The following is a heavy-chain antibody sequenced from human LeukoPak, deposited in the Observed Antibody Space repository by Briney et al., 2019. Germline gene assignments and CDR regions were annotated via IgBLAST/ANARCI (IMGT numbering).Heavy chain of an antibody. V-gene: IGHV3-23*01. D-gene: IGHD4-17*01. Sequence: PGGSLRLSCAASGFTFSSYAMSWVRQAPGKGLEWVSAIRGSGGSTYYADSVKGRFTISRDNSKNTLYLQMNSLRAEDTAVYYCAKGLSGFYGVYIFDYWGQGTLVTVSS. CDR1: GFTFSSYA. CDR3: AKGLSGFYGVYIFDY. CDR2: IRGSGGST. J-gene: IGHJ4*02.